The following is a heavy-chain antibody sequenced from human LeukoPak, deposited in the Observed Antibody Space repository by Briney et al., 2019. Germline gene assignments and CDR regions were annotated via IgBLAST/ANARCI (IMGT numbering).Heavy chain of an antibody. V-gene: IGHV4-4*07. J-gene: IGHJ4*02. CDR1: GGSISSYY. CDR2: IYTSGST. D-gene: IGHD3-22*01. CDR3: ARTSFYYDSSGYPQEYFDY. Sequence: PSETLSLTCTVSGGSISSYYWNWIRQLAGKGLEWIGRIYTSGSTNYNPSLESRVTMSVDTSKNQFSLKLSSVTAADTAVYYCARTSFYYDSSGYPQEYFDYWGQGTLVTVSS.